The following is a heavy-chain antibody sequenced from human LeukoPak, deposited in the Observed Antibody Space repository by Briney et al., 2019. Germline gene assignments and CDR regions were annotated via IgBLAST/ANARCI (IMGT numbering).Heavy chain of an antibody. V-gene: IGHV4-59*10. J-gene: IGHJ5*02. D-gene: IGHD3-16*01. CDR2: IYSSGST. CDR1: GGSFSGYY. CDR3: ARAHARLNWFDP. Sequence: SETLSLTCAVYGGSFSGYYWSWIRQPAGKGLEWIGRIYSSGSTNYNPSLTSRVTISIDTSKNQFSLKLNSVTAADTAVYYCARAHARLNWFDPWGQGTPVTVSS.